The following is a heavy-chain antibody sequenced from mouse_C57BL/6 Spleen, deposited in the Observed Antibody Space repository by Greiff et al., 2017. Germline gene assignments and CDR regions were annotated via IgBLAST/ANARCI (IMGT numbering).Heavy chain of an antibody. Sequence: VQLQQSGAELVRPGASVKLSCTASGFNIKDDYMHWVKQRPEQGLEWIGWIDPENGDTEYASKFQGKATITADTSSNTAYLQISSLTSEDTAVYYCTLRDYAMDYWGQGTSVTVSS. CDR1: GFNIKDDY. J-gene: IGHJ4*01. CDR3: TLRDYAMDY. D-gene: IGHD1-1*01. CDR2: IDPENGDT. V-gene: IGHV14-4*01.